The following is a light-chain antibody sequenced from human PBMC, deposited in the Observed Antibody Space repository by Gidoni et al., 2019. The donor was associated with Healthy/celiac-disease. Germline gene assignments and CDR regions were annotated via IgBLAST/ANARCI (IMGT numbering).Light chain of an antibody. CDR3: QQYNSYSRT. CDR2: KAS. Sequence: DIQMTQSPSTLSASVGARVTITCRASHSISSWLAWYQQKPGKAPKLLIYKASSLESGVPSRFSGSGSGTEFTLTISSLQPYDFATYYCQQYNSYSRTFGQGTKVEIK. CDR1: HSISSW. J-gene: IGKJ1*01. V-gene: IGKV1-5*03.